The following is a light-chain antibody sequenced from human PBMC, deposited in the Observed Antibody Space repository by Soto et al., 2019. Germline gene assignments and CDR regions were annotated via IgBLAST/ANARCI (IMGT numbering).Light chain of an antibody. CDR3: CSYAGSTTRVL. J-gene: IGLJ2*01. CDR2: EVS. V-gene: IGLV2-14*01. CDR1: SSDVDTYKY. Sequence: QSALTQAASVSGSPGQSITISCTGTSSDVDTYKYVSWYQQHPGKAPKLMIYEVSHRPSGVSDRFSGSKSGNTASLTISGLQAEDEADYYCCSYAGSTTRVLFGGGTKVTVL.